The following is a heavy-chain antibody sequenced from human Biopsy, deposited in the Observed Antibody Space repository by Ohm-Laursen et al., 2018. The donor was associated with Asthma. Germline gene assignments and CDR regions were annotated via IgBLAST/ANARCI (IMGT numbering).Heavy chain of an antibody. J-gene: IGHJ4*02. CDR3: ARHWDWGSFFDY. D-gene: IGHD7-27*01. CDR2: ISYTGSA. Sequence: TLSLTWTVSGGSMSSSSYYWGWIRQPPGKGLEWMGSISYTGSAYHNPSLKSRVTISVDTSKNHFSLKVSSVTAADTAAYYSARHWDWGSFFDYWGQGTPVTVSS. V-gene: IGHV4-39*01. CDR1: GGSMSSSSYY.